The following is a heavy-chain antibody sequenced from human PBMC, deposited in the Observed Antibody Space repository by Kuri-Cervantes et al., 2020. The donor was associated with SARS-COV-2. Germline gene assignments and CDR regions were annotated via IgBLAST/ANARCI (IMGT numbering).Heavy chain of an antibody. J-gene: IGHJ6*02. D-gene: IGHD1-26*01. CDR1: GLTFSVYG. V-gene: IGHV3-48*01. Sequence: ETLSLTCAASGLTFSVYGLNWVRQAPGKGLEWVSYISSSSSTIHYADSVKGRFTISRDNAKKSLFLQMNILRAEDTAVYYCASEVIPNPSEKYAYYGLDVWGQGTTVTVSS. CDR3: ASEVIPNPSEKYAYYGLDV. CDR2: ISSSSSTI.